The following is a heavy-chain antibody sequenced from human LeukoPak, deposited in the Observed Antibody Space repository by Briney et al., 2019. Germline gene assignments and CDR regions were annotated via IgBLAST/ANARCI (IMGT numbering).Heavy chain of an antibody. D-gene: IGHD2-15*01. J-gene: IGHJ6*03. Sequence: SETLSLTCAVYGGSFSGYYWSWIRQPPGKGLEWIGEINHSGSTNYNPSLKGRVTISVDTSKNQFSLKVNSVTAADTAVYYCARGEVVAAANYYYYYMDVWGKGTTVTVSS. V-gene: IGHV4-34*01. CDR3: ARGEVVAAANYYYYYMDV. CDR1: GGSFSGYY. CDR2: INHSGST.